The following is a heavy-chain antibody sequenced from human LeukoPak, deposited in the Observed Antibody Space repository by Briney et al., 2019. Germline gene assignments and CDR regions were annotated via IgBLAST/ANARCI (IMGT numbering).Heavy chain of an antibody. CDR2: ISYDGSNK. CDR3: AGYYYDSSGYLGAFDI. Sequence: GGSLRLSCAASGFTFSSYAMHWVRQAPGKGLEWVAVISYDGSNKYYADSVKGRFTISSDNSKNTLYLQMNSLRAEDTAVYYCAGYYYDSSGYLGAFDIWGQGTMVTVSS. CDR1: GFTFSSYA. J-gene: IGHJ3*02. D-gene: IGHD3-22*01. V-gene: IGHV3-30-3*01.